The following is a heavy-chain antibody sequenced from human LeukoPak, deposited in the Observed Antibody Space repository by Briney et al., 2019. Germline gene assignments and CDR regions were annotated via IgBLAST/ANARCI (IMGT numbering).Heavy chain of an antibody. CDR1: GFTFSAHY. V-gene: IGHV3-11*01. Sequence: GGSLRLSCAASGFTFSAHYMSWIRQAPGKGLEWVSYISIDGNTIYYADSVKGRFTISRDNSKNTLYLQMNSLRAEDTAVYYCAKSLDYGDSSFDYWGQGTLVTVSS. CDR2: ISIDGNTI. CDR3: AKSLDYGDSSFDY. J-gene: IGHJ4*02. D-gene: IGHD4-17*01.